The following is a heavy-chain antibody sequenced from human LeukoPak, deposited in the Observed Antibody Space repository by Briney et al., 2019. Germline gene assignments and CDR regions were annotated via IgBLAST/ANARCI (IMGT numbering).Heavy chain of an antibody. V-gene: IGHV1-69*01. J-gene: IGHJ4*02. CDR2: IIPIFGTA. CDR1: GGTFSSYA. CDR3: ARTTVTTGDFDY. D-gene: IGHD4-17*01. Sequence: GASVNVSCKASGGTFSSYAISWVRQAPGQGLEWMGGIIPIFGTANYAQKFQGRVTITADESTSTAYMELSSLRSEDTAVYYCARTTVTTGDFDYWGQGNLVTVSS.